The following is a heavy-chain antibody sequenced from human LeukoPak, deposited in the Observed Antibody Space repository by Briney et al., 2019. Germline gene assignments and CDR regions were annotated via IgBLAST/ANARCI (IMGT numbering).Heavy chain of an antibody. Sequence: SETLSLTCPVSGGSISRYYWSWVRHPAGTGLGWSGRIYTSGSPNYNPSLKSRVTIPVDKSKNQSSLILGSVTAADTPQCYFRSLGDTGYWGQGTLVIVSS. D-gene: IGHD2-21*01. CDR2: IYTSGSP. V-gene: IGHV4-4*07. CDR3: RSLGDTGY. J-gene: IGHJ4*02. CDR1: GGSISRYY.